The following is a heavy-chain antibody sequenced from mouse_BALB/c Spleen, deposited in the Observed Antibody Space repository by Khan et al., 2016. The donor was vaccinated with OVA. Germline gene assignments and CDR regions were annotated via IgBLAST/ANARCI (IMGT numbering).Heavy chain of an antibody. CDR2: IDPFNGGT. CDR1: GYSFSTYY. V-gene: IGHV1S135*01. CDR3: ARHGSTSWFAY. J-gene: IGHJ3*01. Sequence: VQLKQSGPELMKPGASVKISCKASGYSFSTYYIHWVTRSHGKTLEWIGYIDPFNGGTTYNQKFKGEATLTVDKSSSTAYMHLTSLTSEDSAVYYCARHGSTSWFAYWGQGTLVTVSA. D-gene: IGHD1-1*01.